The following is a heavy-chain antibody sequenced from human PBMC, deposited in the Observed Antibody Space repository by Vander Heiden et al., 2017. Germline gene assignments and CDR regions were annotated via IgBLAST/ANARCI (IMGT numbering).Heavy chain of an antibody. V-gene: IGHV3-72*01. D-gene: IGHD6-19*01. CDR2: IRDTNNFYST. J-gene: IGHJ4*02. CDR3: ARVKLAGPLIGYFDY. Sequence: VLLAETEGGLVKTGGSLRLSCAHSGFTFSGHYMDCVRQAPGMVLEWVGRIRDTNNFYSTEYVASVEGRFTISRDDSKNSYYLQLNSLKTEDTAVYYCARVKLAGPLIGYFDYWGQGTRVTVSS. CDR1: GFTFSGHY.